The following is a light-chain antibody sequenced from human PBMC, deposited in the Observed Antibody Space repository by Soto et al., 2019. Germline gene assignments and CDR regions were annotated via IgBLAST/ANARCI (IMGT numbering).Light chain of an antibody. Sequence: EIVLTQSPGTLSLSPGERVTPSCRASQSFSGNYLTWYQHKPGQAPRLLIYGASSRATGISDRFSGSGSGTDFTLTISRLEAEDFAVYYCHQYDLSPLTFGGGTKVDIK. CDR1: QSFSGNY. V-gene: IGKV3-20*01. CDR2: GAS. J-gene: IGKJ4*01. CDR3: HQYDLSPLT.